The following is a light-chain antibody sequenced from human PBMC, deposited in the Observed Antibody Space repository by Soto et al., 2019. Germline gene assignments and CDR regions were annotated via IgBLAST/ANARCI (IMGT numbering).Light chain of an antibody. CDR2: EVN. J-gene: IGLJ1*01. CDR3: ASFRSGTILI. Sequence: QSALTQPASVSGSPGQSVTISCTGPRSDIGDSNFISWYHHSPGKAPRLLIYEVNNRPSGISRRFSGSKAGNTASLTISGLLDDDEGDYFCASFRSGTILIFGSGTKVTVL. CDR1: RSDIGDSNF. V-gene: IGLV2-14*01.